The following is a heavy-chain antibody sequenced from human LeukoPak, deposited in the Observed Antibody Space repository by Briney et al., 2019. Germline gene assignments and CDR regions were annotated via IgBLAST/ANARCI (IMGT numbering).Heavy chain of an antibody. CDR1: GGSISSSSYY. CDR3: ARDTMIVVVISSDAFDI. D-gene: IGHD3-22*01. J-gene: IGHJ3*02. V-gene: IGHV4-39*07. CDR2: IYYSGST. Sequence: SETLSLTCTVSGGSISSSSYYWGWIRQPPGKGLEWIGSIYYSGSTYYNPSLKSRVTISVDTSKNQFSLKLSSVTAADTAVYYCARDTMIVVVISSDAFDIWGQGTMVTVSS.